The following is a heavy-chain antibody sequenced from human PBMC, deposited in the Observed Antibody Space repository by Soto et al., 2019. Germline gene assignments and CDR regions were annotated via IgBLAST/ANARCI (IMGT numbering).Heavy chain of an antibody. CDR2: ISHSGST. D-gene: IGHD3-3*01. Sequence: QLQLQESGSGLVKPSQTLSLTCAVSGGSISSGGYSWSWIRQPPGKGLEWIGYISHSGSTYYNPSLKRLVTISVDKSKNQFSLKLSSATAADTDVYYCARGGWNVFWSGEENWFDPWCQGTLVTGSS. CDR1: GGSISSGGYS. CDR3: ARGGWNVFWSGEENWFDP. V-gene: IGHV4-30-2*01. J-gene: IGHJ5*02.